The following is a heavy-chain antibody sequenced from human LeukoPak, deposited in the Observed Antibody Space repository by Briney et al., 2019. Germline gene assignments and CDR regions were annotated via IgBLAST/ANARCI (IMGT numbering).Heavy chain of an antibody. CDR1: GFTFDDYA. V-gene: IGHV3-9*01. Sequence: PGGSLRLSCAASGFTFDDYAMHWVRQAPGKGLEWVSGISWNSGSIGYADSVKGRFTISRDNAKNSLYLQMNSLRAEDTAIYYCAKDQVNTPYGRGENFDYWGQGTLVTVSS. CDR3: AKDQVNTPYGRGENFDY. D-gene: IGHD3-10*01. J-gene: IGHJ4*02. CDR2: ISWNSGSI.